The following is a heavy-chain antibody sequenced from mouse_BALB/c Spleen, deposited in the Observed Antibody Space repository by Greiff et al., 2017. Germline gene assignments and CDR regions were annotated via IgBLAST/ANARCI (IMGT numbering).Heavy chain of an antibody. D-gene: IGHD1-1*01. CDR3: ANYYGSSYGYYFDY. CDR2: ISSGGST. CDR1: GFTFSSYA. J-gene: IGHJ2*01. Sequence: EVKLVESGGGLVKPGGSLKLSCAASGFTFSSYAMSWVRQTPEKRLEWVASISSGGSTYYPDSVKGRFTISRDNARNILYLQMSSLRSEDTAMYYCANYYGSSYGYYFDYWGQGTTLTVSS. V-gene: IGHV5-6-5*01.